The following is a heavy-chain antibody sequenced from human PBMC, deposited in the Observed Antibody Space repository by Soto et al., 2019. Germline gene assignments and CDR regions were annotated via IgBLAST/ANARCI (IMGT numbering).Heavy chain of an antibody. CDR2: IIPILDIT. Sequence: QVQRVQSGAEVKKPGSSVKVSCKASGGTFSSYPISWVRQAPGQGLEWMGRIIPILDITDYAQRFQGRVTITADKSTSTAYMELSSLSSDDTAVYYCARPTSTGTRSGYYFDYWGQGTLVTGAS. J-gene: IGHJ4*02. CDR1: GGTFSSYP. V-gene: IGHV1-69*02. D-gene: IGHD1-7*01. CDR3: ARPTSTGTRSGYYFDY.